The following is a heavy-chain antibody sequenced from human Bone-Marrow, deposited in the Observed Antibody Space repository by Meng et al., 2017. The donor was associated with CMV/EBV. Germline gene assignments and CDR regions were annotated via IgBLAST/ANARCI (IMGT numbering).Heavy chain of an antibody. V-gene: IGHV4-34*01. CDR3: SRERLYSSSWYFDY. CDR1: DGSFSGYY. J-gene: IGHJ4*02. D-gene: IGHD6-13*01. Sequence: SQTLSLTCAVYDGSFSGYYWRWIRQTPGKGLEWSGEINHSGSTNYNPSLKSRVTIPVDTSKNQYSLKLSSVTAADTALYYCSRERLYSSSWYFDYWGQGTLVTFSS. CDR2: INHSGST.